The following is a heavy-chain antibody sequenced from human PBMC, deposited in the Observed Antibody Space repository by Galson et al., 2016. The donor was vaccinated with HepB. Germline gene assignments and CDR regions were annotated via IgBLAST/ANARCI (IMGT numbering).Heavy chain of an antibody. Sequence: SLRLSCAASGFSFSLYDMHWVRQVTGKGLEWVSAIGTAPGDTNYLDSVKGRFTISRENADTFVYLQMNSLRPGDTAVYYSARGKSLWTTPWNYGLDAWGKGTTVTVSS. CDR3: ARGKSLWTTPWNYGLDA. CDR1: GFSFSLYD. J-gene: IGHJ6*04. CDR2: IGTAPGDT. V-gene: IGHV3-13*01. D-gene: IGHD4-17*01.